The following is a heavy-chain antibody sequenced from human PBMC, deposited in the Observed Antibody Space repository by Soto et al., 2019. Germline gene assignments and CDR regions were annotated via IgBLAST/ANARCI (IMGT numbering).Heavy chain of an antibody. D-gene: IGHD6-19*01. V-gene: IGHV1-24*01. CDR2: FDPEDGET. Sequence: VKVSCKVSGYTLTELSMHWVRQAPGKGLEWMGGFDPEDGETIYAQKFQGRVTMTEDTSTDTAYMELSSLRSEDTAVYYCATSGPGYSSGWYVGAAFDIWGQGTMVTVSS. CDR1: GYTLTELS. CDR3: ATSGPGYSSGWYVGAAFDI. J-gene: IGHJ3*02.